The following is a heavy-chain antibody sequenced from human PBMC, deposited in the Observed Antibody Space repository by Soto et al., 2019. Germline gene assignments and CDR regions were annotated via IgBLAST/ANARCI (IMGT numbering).Heavy chain of an antibody. CDR2: IIPIFGTA. Sequence: ASVKVSCKASGGTFSSYAISWVRQAPGQGLEWMGGIIPIFGTANYAQKFQGRVTITADESTSTAYMELSSLRSEDTAVYYCARESTMVRGVIVPRIFDYWGQGTLVAVSS. CDR1: GGTFSSYA. D-gene: IGHD3-10*01. CDR3: ARESTMVRGVIVPRIFDY. J-gene: IGHJ4*02. V-gene: IGHV1-69*13.